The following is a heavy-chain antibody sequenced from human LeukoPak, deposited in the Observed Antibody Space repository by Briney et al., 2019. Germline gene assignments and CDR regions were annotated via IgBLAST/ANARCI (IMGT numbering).Heavy chain of an antibody. CDR3: ARGPKNYFDY. CDR1: GYTLTELS. Sequence: GASVKVSCKVSGYTLTELSMHWVRQAPGQGLEWMGWINPNSGGTNYAQKFQGRVTMTRDTSISTAYMELSRLRFDDTAVYYCARGPKNYFDYWGQGTLVTVSS. CDR2: INPNSGGT. V-gene: IGHV1-2*02. J-gene: IGHJ4*02.